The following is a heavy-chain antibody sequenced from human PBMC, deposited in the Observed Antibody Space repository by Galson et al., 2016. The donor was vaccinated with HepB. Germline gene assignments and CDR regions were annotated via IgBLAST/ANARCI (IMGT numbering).Heavy chain of an antibody. CDR3: ARLYSRYYGLDV. CDR1: GGSFSAYY. V-gene: IGHV4-34*01. Sequence: SETLSLTCAVNGGSFSAYYWTWIRQPPGKGLEWIGEINDGGRTTYNPSLKSRVTISVDTSKNQFSLKLRSVTAADTALYYCARLYSRYYGLDVWGKGTTVIVSS. D-gene: IGHD6-13*01. J-gene: IGHJ6*04. CDR2: INDGGRT.